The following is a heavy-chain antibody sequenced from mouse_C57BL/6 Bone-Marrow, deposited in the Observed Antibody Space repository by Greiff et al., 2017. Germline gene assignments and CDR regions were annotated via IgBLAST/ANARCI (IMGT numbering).Heavy chain of an antibody. V-gene: IGHV3-6*01. Sequence: EVKLMESGPGLVKPSQSLSLTCSVTGYSITSGYYWNWIRQFPGNKLEWMGYISYDGSNNYNPSLKNRISITRDTSKNQFFLKLNSVTTEDTATYYCARDRRYSNYLYAMDYWGQGTSVTVSA. CDR2: ISYDGSN. J-gene: IGHJ4*01. CDR1: GYSITSGYY. D-gene: IGHD2-5*01. CDR3: ARDRRYSNYLYAMDY.